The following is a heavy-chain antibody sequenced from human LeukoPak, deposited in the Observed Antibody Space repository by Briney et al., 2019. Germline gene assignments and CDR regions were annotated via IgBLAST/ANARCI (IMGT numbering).Heavy chain of an antibody. Sequence: SETLSLTCTVSDGSISSYYWTWIGQPPEKGLEWIGYIYYSGSTNYNPSLKNRVTISVDTSKNQFSLKLRSVTAADTAVYYCASGTYYYFDFWGQGTLVTVSS. CDR3: ASGTYYYFDF. CDR1: DGSISSYY. V-gene: IGHV4-59*08. CDR2: IYYSGST. J-gene: IGHJ4*02. D-gene: IGHD1-26*01.